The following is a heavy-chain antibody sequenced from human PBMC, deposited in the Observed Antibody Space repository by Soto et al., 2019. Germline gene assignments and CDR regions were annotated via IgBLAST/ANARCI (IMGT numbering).Heavy chain of an antibody. V-gene: IGHV5-10-1*01. Sequence: GESLNISCKGSGYSFTSYWISLVRQMPGKGLEWMGRIDPSDSYTNYSPSFQGHVTISADKSISTAYLQWSSLKASDTAMYYCARHGEIVGATLGHYYGMDVWGQGTTVTVSS. CDR1: GYSFTSYW. CDR3: ARHGEIVGATLGHYYGMDV. CDR2: IDPSDSYT. J-gene: IGHJ6*02. D-gene: IGHD1-26*01.